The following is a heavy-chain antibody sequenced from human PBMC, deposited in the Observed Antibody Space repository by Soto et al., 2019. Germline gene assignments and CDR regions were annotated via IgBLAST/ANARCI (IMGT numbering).Heavy chain of an antibody. CDR1: GGSISSYY. CDR3: ARVRVEMATIIDY. D-gene: IGHD5-12*01. J-gene: IGHJ4*02. CDR2: IYYSGST. Sequence: ETLSLTCTVSGGSISSYYWSWIRQPPGKGLEWIGYIYYSGSTNYNPSLKSRVTISVDTSKNQFSLKLSSVTAADTAVYYCARVRVEMATIIDYWGQGTLVTVSS. V-gene: IGHV4-59*01.